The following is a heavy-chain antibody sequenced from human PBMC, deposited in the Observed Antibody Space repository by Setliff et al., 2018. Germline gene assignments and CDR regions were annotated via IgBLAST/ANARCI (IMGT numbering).Heavy chain of an antibody. CDR1: GFSLNSFR. V-gene: IGHV3-23*01. D-gene: IGHD6-13*01. CDR3: AKCSSWHSHYPHFNY. Sequence: GGSLRLSCAASGFSLNSFRMTWIRQPPGKGLEWVSSISSTGDDIYYADPVKGRFTIFRDNSKNTLYLQMNSLRAEDTAIYYCAKCSSWHSHYPHFNYWGQGTLVTVSS. J-gene: IGHJ4*02. CDR2: ISSTGDDI.